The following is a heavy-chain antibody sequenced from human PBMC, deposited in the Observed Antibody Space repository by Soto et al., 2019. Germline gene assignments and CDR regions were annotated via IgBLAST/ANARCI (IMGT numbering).Heavy chain of an antibody. Sequence: SVKVSCKASGGTFSSYAISWVRQAPGQGLEWMGGIIPIFGTANYAKKFQGRVTIPADESTSTAYLELSSLRSEDTVFFYCAFRIFGVVIVSSGMDVWGQGTTVTVSS. V-gene: IGHV1-69*13. CDR1: GGTFSSYA. CDR2: IIPIFGTA. D-gene: IGHD3-3*01. CDR3: AFRIFGVVIVSSGMDV. J-gene: IGHJ6*02.